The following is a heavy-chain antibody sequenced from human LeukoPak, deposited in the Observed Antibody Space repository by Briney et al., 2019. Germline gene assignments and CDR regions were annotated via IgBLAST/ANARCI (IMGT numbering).Heavy chain of an antibody. J-gene: IGHJ3*02. CDR2: ISSSGSTI. CDR3: ARRCMGDGCSGAFDI. Sequence: PGGSLRLSCAASGFTFSSYAMSWVRQAPGKGLEWVSYISSSGSTIYYADSVKGRFTISRDNAKNSLYLQMNSLRAEDTAVYYCARRCMGDGCSGAFDIWGQGTMVTVSS. D-gene: IGHD5-24*01. V-gene: IGHV3-48*04. CDR1: GFTFSSYA.